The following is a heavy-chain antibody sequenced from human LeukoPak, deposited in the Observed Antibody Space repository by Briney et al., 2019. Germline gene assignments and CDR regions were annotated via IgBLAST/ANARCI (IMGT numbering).Heavy chain of an antibody. D-gene: IGHD5-12*01. CDR1: GGSISSYY. J-gene: IGHJ3*02. Sequence: PSETLSLTCTVSGGSISSYYWSWIRQPPGKGLEWIGYIYYSGSTNYNPSLKSRVTISVDTSKNQISLKLSSVTAADTAVYYCARYSGYPIDAFDIWGQGTMVTVSS. CDR3: ARYSGYPIDAFDI. CDR2: IYYSGST. V-gene: IGHV4-59*01.